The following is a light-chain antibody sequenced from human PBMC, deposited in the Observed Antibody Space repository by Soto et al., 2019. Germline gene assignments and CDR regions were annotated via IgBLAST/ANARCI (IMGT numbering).Light chain of an antibody. CDR2: TAS. Sequence: DIQMTQSPSSLSASVGDRVTITCRASRYIRSDLSWYQQRPGQAPKVLIYTASSLQSGVPSRFSGSGYGTDFTLTISSLQPEDFATYYCQQSYSTPWTFGQGTKV. V-gene: IGKV1-39*01. J-gene: IGKJ1*01. CDR1: RYIRSD. CDR3: QQSYSTPWT.